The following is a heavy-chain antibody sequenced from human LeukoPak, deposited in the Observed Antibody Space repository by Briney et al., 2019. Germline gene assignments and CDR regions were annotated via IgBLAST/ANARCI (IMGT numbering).Heavy chain of an antibody. J-gene: IGHJ4*02. CDR3: ARGGRYSSGWYTRGFDY. D-gene: IGHD6-19*01. V-gene: IGHV3-53*01. Sequence: GGSLRLSCEASGFTVSSFEINWVRQAPGKGLEWVSVIYSGGSTYYADSVKGRFTISRDNSKNTLYLQMNSLRAEDTAVYYCARGGRYSSGWYTRGFDYWGQGTLVTVSS. CDR2: IYSGGST. CDR1: GFTVSSFE.